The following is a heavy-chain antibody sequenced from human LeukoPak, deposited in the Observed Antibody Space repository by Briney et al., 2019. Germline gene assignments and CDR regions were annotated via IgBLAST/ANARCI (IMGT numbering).Heavy chain of an antibody. CDR3: ARHDPVGHYQHGMDV. D-gene: IGHD1-26*01. CDR1: GGSISGYF. V-gene: IGHV4-59*08. J-gene: IGHJ6*02. CDR2: VYYNGAT. Sequence: SETLSLTCTVSGGSISGYFWSCIRQPPGKGLEFIGYVYYNGATLYSPSLKSRVTMSVDTSKNQFSLKLSSATAADTAVYYCARHDPVGHYQHGMDVWGQGTTVIVSS.